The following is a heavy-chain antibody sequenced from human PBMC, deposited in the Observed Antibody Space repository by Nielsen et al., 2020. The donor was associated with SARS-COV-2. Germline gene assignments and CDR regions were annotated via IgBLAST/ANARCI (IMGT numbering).Heavy chain of an antibody. Sequence: GESLKISCAASGFTFSNYVTTWVRQAPGKGLEWLSSIYSGGSSTYYADSVKGRFTISRDNSKNTVYLQMDSLRADDTATYFCASSGWLDYWGPGTPVIVSP. D-gene: IGHD6-19*01. CDR2: IYSGGSST. CDR1: GFTFSNYV. V-gene: IGHV3-23*03. J-gene: IGHJ4*02. CDR3: ASSGWLDY.